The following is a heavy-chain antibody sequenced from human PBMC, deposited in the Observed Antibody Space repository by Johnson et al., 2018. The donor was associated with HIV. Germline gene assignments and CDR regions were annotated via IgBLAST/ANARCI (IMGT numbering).Heavy chain of an antibody. CDR1: GFTFSTYG. Sequence: VQLVESGGGVVQPGRSLRLSCAASGFTFSTYGMHWVRQAPGKGLEWVAFIRYDGSNKYYADSVKGRFTISRDNSKNTLYLQMNSLRAEDTAVYYCAKDRILSGYGPGAFDIWGQGTMVTVYS. CDR3: AKDRILSGYGPGAFDI. J-gene: IGHJ3*02. CDR2: IRYDGSNK. V-gene: IGHV3-30*02. D-gene: IGHD5-12*01.